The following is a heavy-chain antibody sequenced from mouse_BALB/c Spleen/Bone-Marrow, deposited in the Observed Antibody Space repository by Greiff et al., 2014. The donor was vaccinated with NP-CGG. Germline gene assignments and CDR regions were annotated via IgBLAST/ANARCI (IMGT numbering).Heavy chain of an antibody. CDR2: INPGSGGA. CDR1: GYAFTNYL. V-gene: IGHV1-54*01. CDR3: ARFGRYYFDY. J-gene: IGHJ2*01. Sequence: VQLQQSGAKLVRPGTAVNVSCKASGYAFTNYLIEWVKQRPGQGLEWIGVINPGSGGANYNEKFKGKATLTADKSSSTAYMQLSSLTSDDSAVYFCARFGRYYFDYWGQGTTLTVSS.